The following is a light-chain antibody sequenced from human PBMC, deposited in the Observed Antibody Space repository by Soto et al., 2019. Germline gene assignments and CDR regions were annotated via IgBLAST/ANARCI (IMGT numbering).Light chain of an antibody. CDR2: DVS. V-gene: IGLV2-14*01. CDR1: SSDVGRYNY. CDR3: SSYTSSNTLV. Sequence: QSVLTQPASVSGSPGQSITISCTGTSSDVGRYNYVSWYQQHPGKAPKLLIYDVSHRPSGVPNRFSGSKSGNTASLTISGLQAEDEADYYCSSYTSSNTLVFGGGTKLTVL. J-gene: IGLJ2*01.